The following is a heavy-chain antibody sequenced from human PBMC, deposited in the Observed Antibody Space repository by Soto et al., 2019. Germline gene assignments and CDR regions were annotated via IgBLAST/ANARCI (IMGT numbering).Heavy chain of an antibody. CDR3: ARDPAYYGDYVVPYYYYMDV. D-gene: IGHD4-17*01. Sequence: PGGSLRLSCAASGFTFSSYGMNWVRQAPGKGLEWVSYISSSSSTIYYADSVKGRFTISRDNAKNSLYLQMNSLRAEDTAVYYCARDPAYYGDYVVPYYYYMDVWGKGTTVTVSS. V-gene: IGHV3-48*01. CDR2: ISSSSSTI. J-gene: IGHJ6*03. CDR1: GFTFSSYG.